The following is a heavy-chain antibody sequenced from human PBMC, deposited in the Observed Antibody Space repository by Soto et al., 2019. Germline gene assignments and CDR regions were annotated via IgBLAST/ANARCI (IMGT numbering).Heavy chain of an antibody. V-gene: IGHV1-69*13. CDR3: ASGDTHICSGGSCYPPTGIYYGMDV. CDR1: GGTFSSYA. CDR2: IIPIFGTA. Sequence: ASVKVSCKASGGTFSSYAISWVRQAPGQGLEWMGGIIPIFGTANYAQKFQGRVTITADESTSTAYMELSSLRSEDTAVYYCASGDTHICSGGSCYPPTGIYYGMDVWGQGTTVTVSS. J-gene: IGHJ6*02. D-gene: IGHD2-15*01.